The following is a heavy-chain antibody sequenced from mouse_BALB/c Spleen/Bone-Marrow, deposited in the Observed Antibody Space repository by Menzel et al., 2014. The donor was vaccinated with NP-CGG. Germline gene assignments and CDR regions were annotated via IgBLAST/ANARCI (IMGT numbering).Heavy chain of an antibody. D-gene: IGHD2-14*01. J-gene: IGHJ3*01. CDR3: VRDGDYRYACFTY. Sequence: EVKLVESGGGLVKPGGSLKPSCAASGFTFSDYYIYWVRQTPEKRLEWVATISDGGTYTYYPDTVKGRFTISRDNAKNNLYLQMNGLKSEDTAMYYCVRDGDYRYACFTYWGQGTLVTVSA. V-gene: IGHV5-4*02. CDR2: ISDGGTYT. CDR1: GFTFSDYY.